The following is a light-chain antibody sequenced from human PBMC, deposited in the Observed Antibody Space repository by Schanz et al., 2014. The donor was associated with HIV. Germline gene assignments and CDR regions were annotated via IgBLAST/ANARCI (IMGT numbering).Light chain of an antibody. Sequence: QSALTQPASVSGSPGQSITISCTGTNYDIGGNDFVSWYQQHPGKAPKLIIYDVSNRPSGVSNRFSGSKSGNTASLTISVLQADDEADYYCSSYTSSSTHVFGTVTKLTVL. CDR3: SSYTSSSTHV. CDR1: NYDIGGNDF. CDR2: DVS. V-gene: IGLV2-14*03. J-gene: IGLJ1*01.